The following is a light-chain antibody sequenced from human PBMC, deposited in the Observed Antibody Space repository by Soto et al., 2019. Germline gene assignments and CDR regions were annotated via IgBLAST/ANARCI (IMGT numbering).Light chain of an antibody. CDR2: DAS. J-gene: IGKJ2*01. CDR1: ENIKNW. V-gene: IGKV1-5*01. CDR3: QQYSTSPYT. Sequence: DVQMTQSPSTLAASVGDRVTITCRASENIKNWFAWYQQTPGKAPKVLISDASRLETGVPSWFRGSQSATEFTLTISSLQPDDFGAYYCQQYSTSPYTFGQGTK.